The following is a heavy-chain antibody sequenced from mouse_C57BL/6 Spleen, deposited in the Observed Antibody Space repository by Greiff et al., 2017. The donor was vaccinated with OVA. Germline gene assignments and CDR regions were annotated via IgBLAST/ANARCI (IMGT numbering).Heavy chain of an antibody. Sequence: QVQLQQSGAELVMPGASVKLSCKASGYTFTSYWMHWVKQRPGQGLEWIGEIDPSDSYTNYNQKVKGKSTLTVDKSSSTAYMQLSSLTSEDSAVYYWARWDSLYGSSSWFAYWGQGTLVTVSA. CDR3: ARWDSLYGSSSWFAY. J-gene: IGHJ3*01. CDR2: IDPSDSYT. V-gene: IGHV1-69*01. CDR1: GYTFTSYW. D-gene: IGHD1-1*01.